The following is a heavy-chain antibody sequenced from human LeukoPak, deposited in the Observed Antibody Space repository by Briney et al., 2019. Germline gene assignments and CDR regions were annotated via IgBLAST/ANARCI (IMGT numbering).Heavy chain of an antibody. V-gene: IGHV4-30-4*08. D-gene: IGHD1-26*01. CDR2: IYYSGST. CDR1: GGSISSGDYY. J-gene: IGHJ4*02. Sequence: SETLSLTCTVSGGSISSGDYYWSWIRQPPGKGLEWIGYIYYSGSTYYNPSLKSRVAISIDTSKNQFSLKLRFVTAADTAVYYCASPGVGASSSDFDYWGQGTLVTVSS. CDR3: ASPGVGASSSDFDY.